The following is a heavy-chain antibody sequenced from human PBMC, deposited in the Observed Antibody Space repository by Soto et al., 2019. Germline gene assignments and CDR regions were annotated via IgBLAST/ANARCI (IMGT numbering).Heavy chain of an antibody. CDR2: INYSGST. CDR1: GGSFSGYY. V-gene: IGHV4-34*01. D-gene: IGHD2-21*02. CDR3: VRHCDGDCSHAFDI. J-gene: IGHJ3*02. Sequence: QVQLQQWGAGLLKPSETLSLTCAVYGGSFSGYYWSWIRQPPGKGLEWIGEINYSGSTNYNPSLKSRVTISADTSKNQFSLKLSSVTAADTAVFYCVRHCDGDCSHAFDIWGQGTMVTVSS.